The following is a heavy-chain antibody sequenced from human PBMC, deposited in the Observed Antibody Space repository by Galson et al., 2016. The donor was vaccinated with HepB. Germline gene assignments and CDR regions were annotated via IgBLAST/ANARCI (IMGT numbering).Heavy chain of an antibody. V-gene: IGHV3-23*01. CDR2: ISGGDGRT. CDR3: AKARGQWLGFDP. Sequence: SLRLSCAASGFTLNNYAMSWVRQAAGKGLEWVSAISGGDGRTYYADSVRGRFTISRDKSKNTLYLQMDSLRVEDTAIYYCAKARGQWLGFDPWGQGNLVIVSS. J-gene: IGHJ5*02. D-gene: IGHD6-19*01. CDR1: GFTLNNYA.